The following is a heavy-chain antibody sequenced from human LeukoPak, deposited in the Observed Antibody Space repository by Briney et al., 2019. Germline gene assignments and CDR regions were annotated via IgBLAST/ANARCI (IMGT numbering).Heavy chain of an antibody. Sequence: ASVKVSCRASGYTFTSYYMHWVRQAPGQGLEWMGIINPSGGSTSYAQKFQGRVTMTRDTSTSTVYMELSSLRSEDTAVHYCARDLFEGAAAGEDNWFDPWGQGTLVTVSS. J-gene: IGHJ5*02. CDR1: GYTFTSYY. D-gene: IGHD6-13*01. V-gene: IGHV1-46*01. CDR3: ARDLFEGAAAGEDNWFDP. CDR2: INPSGGST.